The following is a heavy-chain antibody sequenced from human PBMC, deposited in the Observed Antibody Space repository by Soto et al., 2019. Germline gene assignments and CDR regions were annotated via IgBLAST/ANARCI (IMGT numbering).Heavy chain of an antibody. CDR3: AKDRRAGGNSAFYFDX. D-gene: IGHD3-16*01. V-gene: IGHV3-23*01. CDR1: GFKFSNYA. CDR2: ISATGGGT. Sequence: GGSLRLSCAASGFKFSNYAMSWVRQAPGKGLEWVSLISATGGGTYYADSVKGRFTISRDNSHNTLYLQVHSLTAEDTAVYYCAKDRRAGGNSAFYFDXWGQGAQVTVSS. J-gene: IGHJ4*02.